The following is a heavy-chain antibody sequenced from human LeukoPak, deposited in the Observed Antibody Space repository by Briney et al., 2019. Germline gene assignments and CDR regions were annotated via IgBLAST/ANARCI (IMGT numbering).Heavy chain of an antibody. Sequence: SETLSLTCAVYGGSFSGYYWSWIRQPPGKGLEWIGEINHSGSTNYNPSLKSRVTISVDTSKNQFSLKLSSVTAADTAVYYCARGHSSSWPYYFDYWGQGTLVTVSS. CDR2: INHSGST. D-gene: IGHD6-13*01. J-gene: IGHJ4*02. V-gene: IGHV4-34*01. CDR1: GGSFSGYY. CDR3: ARGHSSSWPYYFDY.